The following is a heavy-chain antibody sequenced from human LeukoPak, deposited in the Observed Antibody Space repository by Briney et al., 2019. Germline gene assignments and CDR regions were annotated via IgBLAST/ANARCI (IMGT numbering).Heavy chain of an antibody. D-gene: IGHD2-21*01. CDR2: VSTRGNT. V-gene: IGHV4-4*07. Sequence: SETLSLTCSDSGVSITSNYWTWIRQPAGRGLEWIGRVSTRGNTNYNPSLKSRVTMSVDTPKNLFSLKLTSVTAADTAMYYCARSPGLADIDFWGQGTLVIVSS. CDR3: ARSPGLADIDF. J-gene: IGHJ4*02. CDR1: GVSITSNY.